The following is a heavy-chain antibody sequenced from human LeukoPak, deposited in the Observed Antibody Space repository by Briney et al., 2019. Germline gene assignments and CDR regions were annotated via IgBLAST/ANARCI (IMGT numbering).Heavy chain of an antibody. D-gene: IGHD2-15*01. Sequence: PGGSLRLSCAASGFTFHSYEMNWVRQAPGKGLEWVSYISSSGSTMYYADSVKGRFTISRDNAKNSLYLQMNSLRAEDTAVYYCARSLGYCSAGSCFPFDYWGQGTLVTVSS. CDR3: ARSLGYCSAGSCFPFDY. J-gene: IGHJ4*02. CDR1: GFTFHSYE. CDR2: ISSSGSTM. V-gene: IGHV3-48*03.